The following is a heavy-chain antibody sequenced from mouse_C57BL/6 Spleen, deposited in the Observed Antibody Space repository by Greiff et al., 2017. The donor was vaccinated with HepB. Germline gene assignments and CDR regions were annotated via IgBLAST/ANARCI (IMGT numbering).Heavy chain of an antibody. CDR2: IYPGDGDT. V-gene: IGHV1-82*01. CDR1: GYAFSSSW. Sequence: QVQLQQSGPELVKPGASVKISCKASGYAFSSSWMNWVKQRPGKGLEWIGRIYPGDGDTNYNVKFKGKATLTADKSSSTAYMQLSSLTSEDSAVYFCAREGNYYGSFYWYFDVWGTGTTVTVSS. CDR3: AREGNYYGSFYWYFDV. D-gene: IGHD1-1*01. J-gene: IGHJ1*03.